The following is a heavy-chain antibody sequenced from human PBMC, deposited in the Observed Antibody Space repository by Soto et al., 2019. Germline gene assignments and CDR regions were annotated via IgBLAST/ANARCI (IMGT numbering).Heavy chain of an antibody. D-gene: IGHD6-13*01. CDR2: IIPIFGTT. Sequence: QVQLVQSGAEVKKPGSSVKVSCKASGGTFSNYAISWVRQAPGQGLEWMGGIIPIFGTTNYAQRFQGRVTITADEPTSTAYMELSSLRSEDTAVYYCARVSSSWYKDYFAYWGQGTLVNVSS. V-gene: IGHV1-69*12. CDR3: ARVSSSWYKDYFAY. CDR1: GGTFSNYA. J-gene: IGHJ4*02.